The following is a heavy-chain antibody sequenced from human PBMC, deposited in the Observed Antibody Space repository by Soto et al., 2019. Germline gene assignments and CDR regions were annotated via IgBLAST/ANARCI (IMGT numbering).Heavy chain of an antibody. Sequence: EVQLVESGGGLVQPGGSLRLSCAASGFTFSSYWMTWVRQAPGKGLEWVANIKQDGSKKYYVDSVKGRFTLSSDNAKNSLYLQMSSLRAADTAVYYCAKRVWYFDLWGRGTLVTVSS. CDR2: IKQDGSKK. CDR3: AKRVWYFDL. J-gene: IGHJ2*01. CDR1: GFTFSSYW. V-gene: IGHV3-7*01.